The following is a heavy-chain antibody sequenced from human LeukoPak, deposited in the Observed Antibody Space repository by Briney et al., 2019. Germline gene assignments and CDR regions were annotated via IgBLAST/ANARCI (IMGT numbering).Heavy chain of an antibody. D-gene: IGHD3-10*01. J-gene: IGHJ6*03. V-gene: IGHV3-38-3*01. Sequence: GGSLRLSCAASGFTVSSNEMSWVRQAPGKGLEWVSSISGGSTYYADSRKGRFTISRDNSKDTLHLQMNSLRAEDTAVYYCARVGLEAIITMVRGVIYYYYMDVWGKGTTVTVSS. CDR3: ARVGLEAIITMVRGVIYYYYMDV. CDR1: GFTVSSNE. CDR2: ISGGST.